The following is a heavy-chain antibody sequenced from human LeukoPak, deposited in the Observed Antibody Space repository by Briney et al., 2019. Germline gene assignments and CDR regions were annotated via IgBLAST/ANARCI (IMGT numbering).Heavy chain of an antibody. CDR3: AKREVDYRVAY. V-gene: IGHV3-66*01. J-gene: IGHJ4*02. CDR2: IYSGGST. CDR1: GFTVSSNY. D-gene: IGHD4-11*01. Sequence: PGGSLRLSCAASGFTVSSNYMSWVRQAPGKGLEWVSVIYSGGSTYYADSVKGRFTISRDNSKNTLYLQMNSLRAKDTAVYYCAKREVDYRVAYWGQGTLVTVSS.